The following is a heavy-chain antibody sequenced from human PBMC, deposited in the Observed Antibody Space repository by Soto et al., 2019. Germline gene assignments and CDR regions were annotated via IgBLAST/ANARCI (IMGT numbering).Heavy chain of an antibody. CDR2: ISGYNGNT. J-gene: IGHJ5*02. Sequence: ASVKVSCKASGYTFSNYGISWVRQAPGQGLEWMGWISGYNGNTNYAQNLQGRVTMTTDPSTRTAYMDVRSLRSDDTAVYYCARKSSSSSWFDPWG. CDR1: GYTFSNYG. D-gene: IGHD6-6*01. V-gene: IGHV1-18*01. CDR3: ARKSSSSSWFDP.